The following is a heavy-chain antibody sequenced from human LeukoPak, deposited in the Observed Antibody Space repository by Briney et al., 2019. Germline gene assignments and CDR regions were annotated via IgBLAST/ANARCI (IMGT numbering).Heavy chain of an antibody. V-gene: IGHV3-30*02. J-gene: IGHJ4*02. D-gene: IGHD3-22*01. Sequence: GGSLRLSCAASGFTFSSYGMHWVRQAPGKGLEWVAVIWYDGSNKYYADSVKGRFTISRDNSKSTLYLQMNSLRAEDTAVYYCAKLHFPTYYYDSSGYYNGKIFDYWGQGTLVTVSS. CDR1: GFTFSSYG. CDR2: IWYDGSNK. CDR3: AKLHFPTYYYDSSGYYNGKIFDY.